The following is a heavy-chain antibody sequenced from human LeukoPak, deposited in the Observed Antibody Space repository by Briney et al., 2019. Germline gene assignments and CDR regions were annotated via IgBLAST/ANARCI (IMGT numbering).Heavy chain of an antibody. Sequence: SETLSLTCTVSGGSISGYYYNWIRQPTGEGLEWIAYIYYSGSTNYNPSLKSRVTISLDTSKNQFSLKLSSVTTADTAVYYCARSVVTLYWYFDLWGRGTLVTVSS. D-gene: IGHD4-23*01. CDR2: IYYSGST. V-gene: IGHV4-59*13. CDR1: GGSISGYY. CDR3: ARSVVTLYWYFDL. J-gene: IGHJ2*01.